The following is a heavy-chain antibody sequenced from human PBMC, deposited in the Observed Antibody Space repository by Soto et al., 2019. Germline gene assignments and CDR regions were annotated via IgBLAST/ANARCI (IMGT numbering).Heavy chain of an antibody. CDR2: IYFSGST. Sequence: SETLSLTCTVSGVSISSDYWILVRQPQGKGLEWIGYIYFSGSTNYNPSLESRVTISLDASKTQFSLKLRSLTTADTAVYYCARVGGVAARTFAYWGQGTLVTVS. V-gene: IGHV4-59*01. CDR3: ARVGGVAARTFAY. D-gene: IGHD6-6*01. CDR1: GVSISSDY. J-gene: IGHJ4*02.